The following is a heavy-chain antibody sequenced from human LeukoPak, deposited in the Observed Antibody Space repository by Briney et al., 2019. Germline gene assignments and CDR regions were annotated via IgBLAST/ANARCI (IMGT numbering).Heavy chain of an antibody. Sequence: ASVKVSCKASGYTFTSYGISWVRQAPGQGLEWMGWISAYNGNTNYAQKLQGRVTMTTDTSTSTAYMELRSLRSDDTAVYYCARDGYLYSNYRINWFDPWGQGTLVTVSS. V-gene: IGHV1-18*01. CDR3: ARDGYLYSNYRINWFDP. CDR2: ISAYNGNT. J-gene: IGHJ5*02. CDR1: GYTFTSYG. D-gene: IGHD4-11*01.